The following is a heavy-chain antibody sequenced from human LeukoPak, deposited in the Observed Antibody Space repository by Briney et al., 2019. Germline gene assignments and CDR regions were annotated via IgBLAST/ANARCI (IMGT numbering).Heavy chain of an antibody. CDR3: AAMYGDSPLLWLDY. V-gene: IGHV1-18*04. CDR2: INPNNGDT. CDR1: GYTFTGYY. Sequence: ASVKVSCKASGYTFTGYYMHWMRQAPGQRFEWMGWINPNNGDTNYAQKLQGRVTMTTDTSTSTAYMELRSLRSDDTAVYYCAAMYGDSPLLWLDYWGQGTLVTVSS. D-gene: IGHD4-17*01. J-gene: IGHJ4*02.